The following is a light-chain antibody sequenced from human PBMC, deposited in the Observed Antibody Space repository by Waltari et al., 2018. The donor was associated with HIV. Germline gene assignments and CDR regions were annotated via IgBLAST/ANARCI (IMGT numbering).Light chain of an antibody. V-gene: IGLV2-23*02. CDR2: EVT. Sequence: FNLVSWYQQYPGKAPKLLIYEVTKRPSGASNRFSASKSGNTASLTISGLRAEDEADYYCYSYSDTSSSYVFGTGTKVTVL. J-gene: IGLJ1*01. CDR1: FNL. CDR3: YSYSDTSSSYV.